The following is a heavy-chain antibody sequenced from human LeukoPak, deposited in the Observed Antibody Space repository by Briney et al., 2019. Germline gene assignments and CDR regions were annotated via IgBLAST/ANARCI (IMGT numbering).Heavy chain of an antibody. CDR1: GGTFSSYA. J-gene: IGHJ4*02. CDR2: IIPIFGTA. D-gene: IGHD6-13*01. CDR3: ARRYAAGTIKYYFDY. V-gene: IGHV1-69*13. Sequence: SVKVSCKASGGTFSSYAISWVRQAPGQGLEWMGGIIPIFGTANYAQKFQGRVTITADESTSTAYMELSSLRSEDTAVYYCARRYAAGTIKYYFDYWGQGTLVTVSS.